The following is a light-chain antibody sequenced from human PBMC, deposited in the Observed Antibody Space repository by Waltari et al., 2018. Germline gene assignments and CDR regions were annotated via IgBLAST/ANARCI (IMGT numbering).Light chain of an antibody. V-gene: IGLV2-14*01. CDR1: SRDVGFYNY. CDR2: DVS. J-gene: IGLJ3*02. Sequence: QSALTQPASVSGSPGQSITISCTGTSRDVGFYNYVSWYQQHPGKAPKLIIYDVSERPSGVSDRFSGSKSGNTASLTISGLQAEDEADYYCNSYTGSSSWVFGGGTKLAVL. CDR3: NSYTGSSSWV.